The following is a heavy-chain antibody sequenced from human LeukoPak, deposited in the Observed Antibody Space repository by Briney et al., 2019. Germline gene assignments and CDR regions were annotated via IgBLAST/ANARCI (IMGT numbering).Heavy chain of an antibody. CDR1: GCTFTSYG. V-gene: IGHV1-18*01. D-gene: IGHD3-22*01. CDR3: AREGHYDSSGYSFD. J-gene: IGHJ4*02. Sequence: GASVKVSCKASGCTFTSYGISWVRQAPGQGLEWMRWISAYSGNTNYAQKLQGRVTMTTDTSTSTAYMELRSLRSGDTAVYYCAREGHYDSSGYSFDWGQGTLVTVSS. CDR2: ISAYSGNT.